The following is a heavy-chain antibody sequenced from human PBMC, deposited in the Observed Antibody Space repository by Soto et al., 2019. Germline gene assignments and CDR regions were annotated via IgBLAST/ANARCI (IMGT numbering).Heavy chain of an antibody. D-gene: IGHD7-27*01. CDR1: GFSFSSYS. Sequence: EAQLVASGGGLVQPGGSMRLSCVASGFSFSSYSVSWVRQAPGKGLEWISYIDPTSSRIYYADSVKGLFAISRDNAENSLYLQVNSLRDEDTALYYGARERLTVDAREAFDVWGQGTMVTFSS. CDR2: IDPTSSRI. CDR3: ARERLTVDAREAFDV. V-gene: IGHV3-48*02. J-gene: IGHJ3*01.